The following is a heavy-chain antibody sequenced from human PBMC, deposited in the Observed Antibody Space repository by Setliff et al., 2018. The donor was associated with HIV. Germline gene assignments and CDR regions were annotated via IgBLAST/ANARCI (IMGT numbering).Heavy chain of an antibody. Sequence: PSETLSLTCAVYGGSVSGYYWSWIRQPPGKGLEWIGEINHSGSTNYNPSLKSRVTISVDTSKNQFSLKLSSVTAADTAVYYCARDRSNWNAFDIWGQGTMVTVSS. V-gene: IGHV4-34*01. CDR1: GGSVSGYY. D-gene: IGHD1-20*01. J-gene: IGHJ3*02. CDR2: INHSGST. CDR3: ARDRSNWNAFDI.